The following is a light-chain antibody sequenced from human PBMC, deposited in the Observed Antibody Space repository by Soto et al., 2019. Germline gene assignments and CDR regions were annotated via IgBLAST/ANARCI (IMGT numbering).Light chain of an antibody. J-gene: IGLJ2*01. CDR1: KLGDKY. Sequence: YELTQPPSVSVSPGQTASITCSGDKLGDKYACWYQQKPGQSPVLVIYEDTKRPSGIPERFSGSNSGNTATLTISGTQAMDEADYYCQAWDSSTVVFGGGTKLTVL. V-gene: IGLV3-1*01. CDR2: EDT. CDR3: QAWDSSTVV.